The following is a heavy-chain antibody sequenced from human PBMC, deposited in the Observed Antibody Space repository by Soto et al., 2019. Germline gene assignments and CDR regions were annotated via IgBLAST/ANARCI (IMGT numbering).Heavy chain of an antibody. D-gene: IGHD1-1*01. Sequence: ASVKVSCKASGYTFTSYDIYWVRQATGQGLEWMGWMNPNTGNSAYAQKFQGRVTVTSDTSINTVHMELNSLRSEDTAVYYCARRVETNGWNGFGADKYYFDFWGQGTLVTVSS. J-gene: IGHJ4*02. CDR3: ARRVETNGWNGFGADKYYFDF. CDR2: MNPNTGNS. CDR1: GYTFTSYD. V-gene: IGHV1-8*01.